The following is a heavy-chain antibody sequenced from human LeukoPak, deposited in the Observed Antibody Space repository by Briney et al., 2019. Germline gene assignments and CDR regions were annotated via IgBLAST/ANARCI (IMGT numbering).Heavy chain of an antibody. V-gene: IGHV1-8*01. CDR2: MNPNRGNT. J-gene: IGHJ6*02. D-gene: IGHD4-17*01. CDR1: GYTFTSYE. CDR3: SRGEATVTSYYYYGMDV. Sequence: ASVKDSCMACGYTFTSYEINWVRQASGQGLDWMGLMNPNRGNTGYAQKFQGRVTMTRKNSIRTADMELSSLRYEDTAVYYLSRGEATVTSYYYYGMDVASQARTVTV.